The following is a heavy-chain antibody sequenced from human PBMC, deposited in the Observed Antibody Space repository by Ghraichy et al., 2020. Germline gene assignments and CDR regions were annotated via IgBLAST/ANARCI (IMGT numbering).Heavy chain of an antibody. J-gene: IGHJ4*02. CDR3: ATGIVGATVEVSDY. CDR2: ISYDGSNK. Sequence: GGSLRLSCAASGFTFSSYAMHWVRQAPGKGLEWVAVISYDGSNKYYADSVKGRFTISRDNSKNTLYLQMNSLRAEDTAVYYCATGIVGATVEVSDYWGQGTLVTVSS. CDR1: GFTFSSYA. D-gene: IGHD1-26*01. V-gene: IGHV3-30-3*01.